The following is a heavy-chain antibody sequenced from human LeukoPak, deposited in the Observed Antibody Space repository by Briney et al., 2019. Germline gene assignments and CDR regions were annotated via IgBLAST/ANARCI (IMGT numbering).Heavy chain of an antibody. V-gene: IGHV1-8*01. CDR1: GYTFTSYD. CDR3: ARGPKYYDFWSGYLNRPYYYYGMDV. CDR2: MNPNSGNT. J-gene: IGHJ6*02. D-gene: IGHD3-3*01. Sequence: GASVKVSCKASGYTFTSYDINWVRQATGQGLEWMGWMNPNSGNTGYAQKFQGRVTMTRNTSISTAYMELSSLRSEDTAVYYCARGPKYYDFWSGYLNRPYYYYGMDVWGQGTTVTVSS.